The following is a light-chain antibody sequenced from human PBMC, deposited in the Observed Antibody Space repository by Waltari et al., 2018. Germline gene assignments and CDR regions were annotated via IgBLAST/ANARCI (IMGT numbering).Light chain of an antibody. V-gene: IGLV3-10*01. Sequence: SYELTQPPSVSVSPGQTARITCSGDALPKKYAYWYQQKSGQAPVLVIYEDSKRPSGIPGRFSGSSSGTMATLTISGAQVEDEADYYCYSTDSSGKAPFGGGTKLTVL. J-gene: IGLJ2*01. CDR3: YSTDSSGKAP. CDR1: ALPKKY. CDR2: EDS.